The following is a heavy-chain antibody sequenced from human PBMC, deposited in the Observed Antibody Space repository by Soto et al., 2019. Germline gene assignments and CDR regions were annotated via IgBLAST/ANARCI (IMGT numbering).Heavy chain of an antibody. CDR3: ARRILLWSVRDAFDI. D-gene: IGHD3-10*01. CDR1: GYTYPSYW. CDR2: IYPEDSDT. V-gene: IGHV5-51*01. Sequence: GESLKISCKGFGYTYPSYWIGWVRQMAGKGLEWMGIIYPEDSDTRYSPSFQGQVTISADKSISTAYLQWSSLKASDTAMYYCARRILLWSVRDAFDIWGQGTMVTVSS. J-gene: IGHJ3*02.